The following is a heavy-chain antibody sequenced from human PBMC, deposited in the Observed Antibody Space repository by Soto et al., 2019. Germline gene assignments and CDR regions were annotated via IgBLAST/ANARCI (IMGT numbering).Heavy chain of an antibody. D-gene: IGHD1-1*01. Sequence: PSQTLSLTCVISGDSVSSNSAAWNWIRLSPSRGLEWLGRTYYRSKWNSVYAKSVRGRISISPDTSKNQVSLQLNSVTPDDTAVYYCARGPGSLRPWGQGTLVTVSS. CDR1: GDSVSSNSAA. CDR3: ARGPGSLRP. J-gene: IGHJ5*02. V-gene: IGHV6-1*01. CDR2: TYYRSKWNS.